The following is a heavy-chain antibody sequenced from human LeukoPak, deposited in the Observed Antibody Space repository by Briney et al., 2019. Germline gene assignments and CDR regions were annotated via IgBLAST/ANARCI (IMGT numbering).Heavy chain of an antibody. CDR2: IFYSGST. V-gene: IGHV4-39*07. J-gene: IGHJ4*02. D-gene: IGHD3-16*01. CDR3: ARERGGVTN. CDR1: GGSISTSNYY. Sequence: SETLSLTCTVSGGSISTSNYYWGWIRQPPGKGLEWIGNIFYSGSTYYSPSLKSRVTISLDTSRNQFSLKLTSVTAADTAVYYCARERGGVTNWGQGTLVTVSS.